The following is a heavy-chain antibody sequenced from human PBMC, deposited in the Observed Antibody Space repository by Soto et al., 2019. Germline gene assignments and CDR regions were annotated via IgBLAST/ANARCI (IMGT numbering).Heavy chain of an antibody. CDR3: AKDSIAYCGGDCYSTHFDY. CDR1: GFTFSSYA. V-gene: IGHV3-23*01. Sequence: EVQLLESGGGLVQPGGSLRLSCAASGFTFSSYAMSWVRQAPGKGLEWVSAISGSGGSTYYADSVKGRFTISRDNSKNTQYLQMNSLRAEDTAVYYCAKDSIAYCGGDCYSTHFDYWGQGTLVTVSS. J-gene: IGHJ4*02. CDR2: ISGSGGST. D-gene: IGHD2-21*02.